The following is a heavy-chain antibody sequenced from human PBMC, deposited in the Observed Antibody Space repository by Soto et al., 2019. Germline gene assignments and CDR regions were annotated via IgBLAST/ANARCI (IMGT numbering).Heavy chain of an antibody. CDR1: GFTFSSYW. Sequence: EVQLVESGGGLVQPGGSLRLSCAASGFTFSSYWMHWVRQAPGKGLVWVSRINSDGSSTTYADSVKGRFTISRDNAKNTLYLQMNSLRAEDTAVYYCARSFQGPGAFDIWGQGTMVTVSP. CDR3: ARSFQGPGAFDI. V-gene: IGHV3-74*01. CDR2: INSDGSST. J-gene: IGHJ3*02.